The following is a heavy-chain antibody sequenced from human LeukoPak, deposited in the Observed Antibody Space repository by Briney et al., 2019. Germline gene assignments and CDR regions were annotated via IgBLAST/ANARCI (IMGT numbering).Heavy chain of an antibody. J-gene: IGHJ3*02. D-gene: IGHD3-22*01. CDR1: GFTFSNYA. V-gene: IGHV3-23*01. Sequence: GSLRLSCAASGFTFSNYAMNWVRQAPGKGLEWVSGISYSGGSTYYADSVKGRFTISRDNSKNTLYLQMNSLRAEDTAVYYCAKAYYYDSSGYRKGAFDIWGQGTMVTVSS. CDR2: ISYSGGST. CDR3: AKAYYYDSSGYRKGAFDI.